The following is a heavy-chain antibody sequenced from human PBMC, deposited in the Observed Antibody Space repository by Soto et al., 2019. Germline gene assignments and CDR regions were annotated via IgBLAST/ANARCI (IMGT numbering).Heavy chain of an antibody. J-gene: IGHJ6*02. CDR3: ARDGPAAVSYYYYGMDV. CDR1: GFTFSSYS. D-gene: IGHD3-16*01. V-gene: IGHV3-21*01. Sequence: LGLSCAASGFTFSSYSMNWVRQAPGKGLEWVSSIGSSSSYIYYADSVKGRFTISRDNAKNSLYLQMNSLRAEDTAVYYCARDGPAAVSYYYYGMDVWGQGTTVTVSS. CDR2: IGSSSSYI.